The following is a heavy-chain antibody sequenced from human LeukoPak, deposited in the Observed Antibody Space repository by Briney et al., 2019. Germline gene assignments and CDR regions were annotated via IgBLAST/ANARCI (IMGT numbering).Heavy chain of an antibody. D-gene: IGHD4-23*01. J-gene: IGHJ4*02. Sequence: GGSLRLSCAASGFTFSSYAMSWVRQAPGKGLEWVSAISGSGGSTYYADSVKGRFTISRDNSKNTLYLQMGSLRAEDMAVCYCARAGGTTVVRSYFDYWGQGTLVTVSS. CDR2: ISGSGGST. V-gene: IGHV3-23*01. CDR1: GFTFSSYA. CDR3: ARAGGTTVVRSYFDY.